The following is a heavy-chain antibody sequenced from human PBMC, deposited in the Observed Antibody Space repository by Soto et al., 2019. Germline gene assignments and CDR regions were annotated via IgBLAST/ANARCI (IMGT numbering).Heavy chain of an antibody. J-gene: IGHJ5*02. CDR1: GLTLLQYA. Sequence: EVQLLESGGGFVQPWGYLRLSCAASGLTLLQYAMGWVHQAPRKGPEWVSAISGSGGSTYYQDYVKGRFTISRDNSKNTLYLQMNCLRAEDTAVYYCAKGGDYGSGLFDPWGQGTLVTVSS. D-gene: IGHD3-10*01. V-gene: IGHV3-23*01. CDR3: AKGGDYGSGLFDP. CDR2: ISGSGGST.